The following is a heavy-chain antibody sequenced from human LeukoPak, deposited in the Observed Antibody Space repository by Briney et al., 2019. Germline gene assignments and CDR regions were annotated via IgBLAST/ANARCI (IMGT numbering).Heavy chain of an antibody. J-gene: IGHJ6*02. D-gene: IGHD4-23*01. CDR2: ISCSSSYI. Sequence: GGSLRLSCAASGFTFSSYSMNWVRQAPGKGLEWVSSISCSSSYIYYADSVKGRFTIPRDNAKNSLYLQMNSLRAEDTAVYYCARDVQVDYGGNSFYYYYYGMDVWGQGNTVTVSS. V-gene: IGHV3-21*01. CDR1: GFTFSSYS. CDR3: ARDVQVDYGGNSFYYYYYGMDV.